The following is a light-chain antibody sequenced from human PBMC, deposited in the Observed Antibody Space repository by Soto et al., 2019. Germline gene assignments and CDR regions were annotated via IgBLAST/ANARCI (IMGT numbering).Light chain of an antibody. CDR1: QSVSRNY. CDR3: QWYGRSPPSWT. V-gene: IGKV3-20*01. Sequence: ETGLRQSPGTLSLSPGERVTLSCGASQSVSRNYLAWYQQKPGQAPRLLIYGASNRATGIPDRFTGSGSGTDFTLTISRLEPEDFAVYYCQWYGRSPPSWTFGQGTKVEIK. CDR2: GAS. J-gene: IGKJ1*01.